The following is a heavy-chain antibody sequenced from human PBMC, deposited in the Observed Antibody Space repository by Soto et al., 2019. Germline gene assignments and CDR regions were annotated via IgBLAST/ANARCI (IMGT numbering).Heavy chain of an antibody. J-gene: IGHJ4*02. CDR2: IDGSGSGT. CDR3: ARSTGYE. V-gene: IGHV3-23*01. Sequence: EVQLLESGGGLVQPGGSLRLSCAASGFTFNSYAMAWIRQVPGKGLDYVASIDGSGSGTYYADSAKGRFTISRDNSKDTVYLQMNCLRAEDTALYYCARSTGYEWGQGTVVTVSS. D-gene: IGHD5-12*01. CDR1: GFTFNSYA.